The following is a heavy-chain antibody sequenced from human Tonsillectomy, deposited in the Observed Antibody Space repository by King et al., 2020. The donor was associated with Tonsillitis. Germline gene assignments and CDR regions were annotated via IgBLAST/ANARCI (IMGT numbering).Heavy chain of an antibody. CDR2: IYYSGST. Sequence: QLQESGPGLVKPSETLSLTCTVSGGSISSSSYYWGWIRQPPGQGLEWIGSIYYSGSTYYNPSLKRRVTISVDTSKNQFSLKLSSVTAADTAVYYCARRVADYYDSSGPYFDYWGQGTLVTVSS. CDR1: GGSISSSSYY. V-gene: IGHV4-39*07. D-gene: IGHD3-22*01. CDR3: ARRVADYYDSSGPYFDY. J-gene: IGHJ4*02.